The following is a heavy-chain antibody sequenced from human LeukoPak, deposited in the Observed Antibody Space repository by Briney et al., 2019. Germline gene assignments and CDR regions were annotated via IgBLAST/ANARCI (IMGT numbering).Heavy chain of an antibody. D-gene: IGHD2-15*01. CDR3: AREDGYCSGGNCYSYFDY. CDR1: GFTFNHFW. J-gene: IGHJ4*02. CDR2: IKKTGSET. Sequence: GGSLRLSCAASGFTFNHFWMSWIRQAPGKGLEWVAYIKKTGSETYYVDSVKGRFTITRDNTTNSLFLQMYSLRAEDTAMYFCAREDGYCSGGNCYSYFDYWGQGTLVTVSA. V-gene: IGHV3-7*01.